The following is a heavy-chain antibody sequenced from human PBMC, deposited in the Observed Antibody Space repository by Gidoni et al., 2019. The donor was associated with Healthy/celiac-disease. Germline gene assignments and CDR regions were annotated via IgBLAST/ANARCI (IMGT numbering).Heavy chain of an antibody. D-gene: IGHD6-13*01. CDR1: GYTFTSYG. J-gene: IGHJ6*03. CDR2: ISAYNGNT. V-gene: IGHV1-18*01. CDR3: ARVWGIAAAGTVYYYYYMDV. Sequence: QVQLVQSGAEVKKPGASVKVSCKDAGYTFTSYGISWVRQAPGQGLEWMGWISAYNGNTNYAQKLQGRVTMTTDTSTSTAYMELRSLRSDDTAVYYCARVWGIAAAGTVYYYYYMDVWGKGTTVTVSS.